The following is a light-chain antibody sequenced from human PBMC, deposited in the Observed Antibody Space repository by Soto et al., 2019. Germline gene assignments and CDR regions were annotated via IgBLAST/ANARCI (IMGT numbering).Light chain of an antibody. Sequence: EIVLTQSPGTLSLSPGERATLSCRASQSVSSSYLAWYQQKPGQAPRLLIYGASSRATGIPDRFSGSGSGTDFTLTISRLGPEDFAVYYCQEYIHWPPGMFGPGTTVDIK. CDR1: QSVSSSY. CDR2: GAS. J-gene: IGKJ1*01. V-gene: IGKV3-20*01. CDR3: QEYIHWPPGM.